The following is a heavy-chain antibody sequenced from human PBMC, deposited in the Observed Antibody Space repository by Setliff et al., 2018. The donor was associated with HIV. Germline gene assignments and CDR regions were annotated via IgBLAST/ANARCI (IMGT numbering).Heavy chain of an antibody. D-gene: IGHD6-19*01. CDR2: MFYTGSA. CDR3: ARAEQWLVIDAFDI. CDR1: GDSISSSSYY. V-gene: IGHV4-39*01. Sequence: SETLSLTCTVSGDSISSSSYYWGWVRQPPGKGLEWIGTMFYTGSAYYTPSLKSRVTISVDTSKNQFSLKLSSVTAADTAVYYCARAEQWLVIDAFDIWGQGTMVTVSS. J-gene: IGHJ3*02.